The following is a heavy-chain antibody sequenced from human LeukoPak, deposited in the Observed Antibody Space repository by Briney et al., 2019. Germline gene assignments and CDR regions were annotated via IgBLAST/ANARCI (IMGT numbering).Heavy chain of an antibody. Sequence: SVKVSCKASGGTFSSYTMSWVRQAPGQGLEWMGRIIPILGIANYAQKFQGRVTITADKSTSTAYMELSSLRSEDTAVYYCARGYYDFWSGYFLWGQGTLVTVSS. CDR1: GGTFSSYT. D-gene: IGHD3-3*01. CDR2: IIPILGIA. CDR3: ARGYYDFWSGYFL. V-gene: IGHV1-69*02. J-gene: IGHJ4*02.